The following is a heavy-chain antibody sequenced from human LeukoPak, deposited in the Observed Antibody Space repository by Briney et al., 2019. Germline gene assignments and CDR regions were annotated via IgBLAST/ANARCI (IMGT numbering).Heavy chain of an antibody. D-gene: IGHD6-19*01. Sequence: PGGSLRLSCAASGFTFDDYAMHWVRQAPGKGLEWVSLISWDGGSTYYADSVKGRFTISRDNSKNSLYLQMNSLRAEDTALYYCAKDYHSGARGYYYYYMDVWGKGTTVTISS. CDR3: AKDYHSGARGYYYYYMDV. CDR1: GFTFDDYA. V-gene: IGHV3-43D*03. J-gene: IGHJ6*03. CDR2: ISWDGGST.